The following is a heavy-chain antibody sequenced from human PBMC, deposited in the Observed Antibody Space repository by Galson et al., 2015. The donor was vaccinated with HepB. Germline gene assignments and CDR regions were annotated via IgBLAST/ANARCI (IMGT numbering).Heavy chain of an antibody. D-gene: IGHD3-22*01. Sequence: SLRLSCAASGFTFSSYGMHWVRQAPGKGLEWVAVIWYDGSNKYYADSVKGRFTISRDNSKNTLYLQMNSLRAEDTAVYYCARDHHYYDSSGYFAHAFDIWGQGTMVTVSS. CDR1: GFTFSSYG. CDR3: ARDHHYYDSSGYFAHAFDI. J-gene: IGHJ3*02. CDR2: IWYDGSNK. V-gene: IGHV3-33*08.